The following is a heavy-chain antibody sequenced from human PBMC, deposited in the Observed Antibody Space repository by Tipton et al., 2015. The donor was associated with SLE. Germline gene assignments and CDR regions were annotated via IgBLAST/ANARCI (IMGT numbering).Heavy chain of an antibody. CDR1: GDSVKSRY. V-gene: IGHV4-59*02. CDR3: AADFWTGSPLFDY. J-gene: IGHJ4*02. Sequence: TLSLTCTVSGDSVKSRYWIWVRQPAGRGLEWLAYRFHDGNINYNPSLKARLTMSVDTSRDQFSLTLNSVTAADTGIYYCAADFWTGSPLFDYWGQGTLVTVSS. CDR2: RFHDGNI. D-gene: IGHD3/OR15-3a*01.